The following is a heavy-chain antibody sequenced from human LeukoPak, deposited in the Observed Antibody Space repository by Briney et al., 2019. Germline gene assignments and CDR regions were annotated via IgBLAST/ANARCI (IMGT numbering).Heavy chain of an antibody. V-gene: IGHV4-59*01. CDR2: IYYSGST. Sequence: PSETLSLTCTVSGGSISSYYWSWIRQPPGKGPEWIGYIYYSGSTNYNPSLKSRVTISVDTSKNQFSLKLSSVTAADTAVYYCARDLTRGWFDPWGQGTLVTVSS. CDR3: ARDLTRGWFDP. J-gene: IGHJ5*02. CDR1: GGSISSYY.